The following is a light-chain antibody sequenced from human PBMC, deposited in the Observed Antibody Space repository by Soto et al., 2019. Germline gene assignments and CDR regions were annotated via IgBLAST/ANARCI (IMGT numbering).Light chain of an antibody. CDR1: QTISSW. CDR2: KAS. Sequence: DIQMTQSPSTLSGSVGARVTITCRASQTISSWLAWYQQKPGKAPKLLIYKASTLKSGVPSRFSGSGSGTEFTLTISSLQPDDFATYYYQHYNSYSEAFGQGTKVDIK. CDR3: QHYNSYSEA. J-gene: IGKJ1*01. V-gene: IGKV1-5*03.